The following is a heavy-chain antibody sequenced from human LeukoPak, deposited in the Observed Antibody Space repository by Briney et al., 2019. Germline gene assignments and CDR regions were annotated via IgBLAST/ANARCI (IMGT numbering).Heavy chain of an antibody. V-gene: IGHV3-21*01. CDR3: ARDEFDP. Sequence: GGSLRLSCVAPGFAFTNYPMNWVRQAPGKGLEWVSAISGSGGSTYYADSVKGRFTISRDNAKNSLYLQMNSLRAEDTAVYYCARDEFDPWGQGTLVTVSS. CDR2: ISGSGGST. J-gene: IGHJ5*02. CDR1: GFAFTNYP.